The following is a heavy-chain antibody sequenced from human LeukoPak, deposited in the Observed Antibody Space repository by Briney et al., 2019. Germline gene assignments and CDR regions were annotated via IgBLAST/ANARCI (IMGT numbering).Heavy chain of an antibody. Sequence: GGSLRLSCAASGFTFSSYSMSWVRQAPGKGLEWVANIKQDGSEKYYVDSVKGRFTISRDNAKNSLYLQMNSLRAEDTAVYYCARARRSFDYWGQGTLVTVSS. CDR1: GFTFSSYS. V-gene: IGHV3-7*03. J-gene: IGHJ4*02. CDR3: ARARRSFDY. CDR2: IKQDGSEK.